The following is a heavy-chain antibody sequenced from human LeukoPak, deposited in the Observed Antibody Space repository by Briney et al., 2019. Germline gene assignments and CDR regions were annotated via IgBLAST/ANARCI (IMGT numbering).Heavy chain of an antibody. J-gene: IGHJ4*02. CDR1: GLTVSSNY. Sequence: GASLRLSCAASGLTVSSNYMNWVRQAPGKGLEWVSAISGSGGSTYCADSVKGRFTISRDNSKNTLYLQMNSLRAEDTAVYYCAEEGSWRIFDYWGQGTLVTVSS. D-gene: IGHD1-26*01. CDR2: ISGSGGST. V-gene: IGHV3-23*01. CDR3: AEEGSWRIFDY.